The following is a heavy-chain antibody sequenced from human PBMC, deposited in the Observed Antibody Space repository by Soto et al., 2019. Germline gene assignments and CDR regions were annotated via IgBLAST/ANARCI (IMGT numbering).Heavy chain of an antibody. CDR1: GYSFTSYW. V-gene: IGHV5-51*01. CDR3: ARRRSSSWPTYYYYGMDV. D-gene: IGHD6-6*01. CDR2: IHPGDSNI. J-gene: IGHJ6*02. Sequence: GESLKISCKGSGYSFTSYWIGWVRQMPGRGLEWMGIIHPGDSNIRYSPSVQGQVTISADKSISTAYLQWSSLKASDTAIYYCARRRSSSWPTYYYYGMDVWGQGTTVTVSS.